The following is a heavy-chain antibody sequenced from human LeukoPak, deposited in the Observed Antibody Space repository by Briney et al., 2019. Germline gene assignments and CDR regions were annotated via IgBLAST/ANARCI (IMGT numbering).Heavy chain of an antibody. D-gene: IGHD6-19*01. Sequence: SETLSLTCTVSGGSISSGGYYWSWIRQHPGKGLEWIGYIYYSGCTYYNPSLKSRVTISVDTSKNQFSLKLSSVTAADTAVYYCARGRAVYYGMDVWGQGTTVTVSS. CDR3: ARGRAVYYGMDV. J-gene: IGHJ6*02. V-gene: IGHV4-31*03. CDR1: GGSISSGGYY. CDR2: IYYSGCT.